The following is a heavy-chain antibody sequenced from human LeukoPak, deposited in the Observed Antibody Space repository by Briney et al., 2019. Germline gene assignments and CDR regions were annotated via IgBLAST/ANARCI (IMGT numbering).Heavy chain of an antibody. CDR3: ASRAGLKGPLWGAFDI. CDR1: GYTFTSYD. Sequence: GASVKVSCKASGYTFTSYDINWVRQAPGQGLEWMGIINPSGGSTSYAQKFQGRVTMTRDTSTSTVYMELSSLRSEDTAVYYCASRAGLKGPLWGAFDIWGQGTMVTVSS. J-gene: IGHJ3*02. D-gene: IGHD2/OR15-2a*01. CDR2: INPSGGST. V-gene: IGHV1-46*01.